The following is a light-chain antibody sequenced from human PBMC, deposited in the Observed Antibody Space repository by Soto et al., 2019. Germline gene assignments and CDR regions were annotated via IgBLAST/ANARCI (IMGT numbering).Light chain of an antibody. CDR2: WAS. V-gene: IGKV4-1*01. Sequence: DIVMTQSPDSLAVSLGERASFNCKSSQSVLANSNNRNFLAWFQQKPGQPPKLLISWASTRQSGVPDRFSGSGSESDFTLTISSLQAEDVAIYYCQQYYTAPITFGQGTRLEIK. J-gene: IGKJ5*01. CDR1: QSVLANSNNRNF. CDR3: QQYYTAPIT.